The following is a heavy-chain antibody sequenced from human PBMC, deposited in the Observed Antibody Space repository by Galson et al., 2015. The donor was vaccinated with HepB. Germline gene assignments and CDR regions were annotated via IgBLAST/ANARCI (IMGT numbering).Heavy chain of an antibody. CDR2: INPDGTTT. CDR1: GFPFSDVW. V-gene: IGHV3-74*01. Sequence: SLRLSCAASGFPFSDVWMIWVRQAPGKGLVWVSVINPDGTTTDYADSVRGRFTISRDNVRNTMFLQMNSLRAEDMGVYYCVRDSGTYPGYYDFWGQGILVTVSS. J-gene: IGHJ4*02. CDR3: VRDSGTYPGYYDF. D-gene: IGHD1-26*01.